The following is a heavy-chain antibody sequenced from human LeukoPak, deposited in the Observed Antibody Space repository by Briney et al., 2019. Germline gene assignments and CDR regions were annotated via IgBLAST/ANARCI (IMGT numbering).Heavy chain of an antibody. Sequence: PSETLSLTCAVYGVSFSGYYWSWIRQPPGKGLEWIGEINHSGSTNYNPSLKSRVTISVDTSKNQFPLKLSSVTAADTAVYYCARGSLGYSSSWYGALGYWGQGTLVTVSS. CDR3: ARGSLGYSSSWYGALGY. D-gene: IGHD6-13*01. CDR2: INHSGST. J-gene: IGHJ4*02. CDR1: GVSFSGYY. V-gene: IGHV4-34*01.